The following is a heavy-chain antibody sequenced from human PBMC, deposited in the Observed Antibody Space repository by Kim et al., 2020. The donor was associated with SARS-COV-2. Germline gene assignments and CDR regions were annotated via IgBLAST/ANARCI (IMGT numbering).Heavy chain of an antibody. CDR2: IYSGGSST. V-gene: IGHV3-23*03. Sequence: GGSLRLSCAASGFTFSSYAMSWVRQAPGKGLEWVSVIYSGGSSTYYADSGKGRFTISRDNSKNTLYLQMNSLRAEDTAVYYCAKENGYSYGTSLLDPWGQGTLAT. J-gene: IGHJ5*02. D-gene: IGHD5-18*01. CDR3: AKENGYSYGTSLLDP. CDR1: GFTFSSYA.